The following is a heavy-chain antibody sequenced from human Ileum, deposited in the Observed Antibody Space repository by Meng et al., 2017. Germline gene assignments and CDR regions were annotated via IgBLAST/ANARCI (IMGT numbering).Heavy chain of an antibody. CDR2: IYYRGTT. D-gene: IGHD4-17*01. V-gene: IGHV4-39*02. CDR1: SGSLTSSGSY. J-gene: IGHJ4*01. Sequence: QLQLQVSGPGLLEPSETLSLTCVVSSGSLTSSGSYWGWVRQSPGKGLECIATIYYRGTTYYNPSLKSRVTISIDTSKSQVSLEMASVVAADSGLFYCARGTDYGDSYYFDFWGPGFLVTVSS. CDR3: ARGTDYGDSYYFDF.